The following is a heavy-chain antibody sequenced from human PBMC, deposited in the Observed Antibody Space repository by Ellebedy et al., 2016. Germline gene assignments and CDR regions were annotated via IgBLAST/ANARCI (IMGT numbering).Heavy chain of an antibody. CDR2: ISAGGDNI. V-gene: IGHV3-23*01. Sequence: GESLKISCGASGFSFNTFFMGWVRQAPGKGLEWVSTISAGGDNIQFADSVKGRFTVSRDNSRNTVYLQMNDLRVEDTALYYCRHGHYADYWGQGTLVTVSS. CDR3: RHGHYADY. D-gene: IGHD3/OR15-3a*01. J-gene: IGHJ4*02. CDR1: GFSFNTFF.